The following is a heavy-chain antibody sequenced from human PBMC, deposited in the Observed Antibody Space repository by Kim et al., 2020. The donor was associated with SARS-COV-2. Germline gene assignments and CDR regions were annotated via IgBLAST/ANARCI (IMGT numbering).Heavy chain of an antibody. CDR1: GFTFSDYY. CDR2: ISGSGNSI. CDR3: ARDYREQQLGAYYYYGMDV. J-gene: IGHJ6*02. V-gene: IGHV3-11*01. D-gene: IGHD6-13*01. Sequence: GGSLRLSCAASGFTFSDYYMTWIRQAPGKGLEWVSYISGSGNSIKYAESLRGRFTISRDNAKNFLYLQMNSLRVEDTAIYYCARDYREQQLGAYYYYGMDVWGQGTTVTVSS.